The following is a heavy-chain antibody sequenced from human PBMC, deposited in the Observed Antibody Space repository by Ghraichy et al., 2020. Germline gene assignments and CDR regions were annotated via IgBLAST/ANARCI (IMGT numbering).Heavy chain of an antibody. J-gene: IGHJ6*02. CDR3: AKVGYYGSGSRGDV. CDR1: GFTFSSYA. V-gene: IGHV3-23*01. D-gene: IGHD3-10*01. Sequence: GESLNISCAASGFTFSSYAMSWVRQAPGKGLEWVSAISGSGGSTYYADSVKGRFTISRDNSKNTLYLQMNSLRAEDTAVYYCAKVGYYGSGSRGDVWGQGTTVTVSS. CDR2: ISGSGGST.